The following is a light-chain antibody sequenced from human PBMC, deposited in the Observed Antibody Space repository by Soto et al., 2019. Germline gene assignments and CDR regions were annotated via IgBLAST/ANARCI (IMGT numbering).Light chain of an antibody. V-gene: IGKV3-20*01. CDR2: GAS. Sequence: EIVLTQSPGTLSLSPGERATLSCRASQSVSSSYLAWYQQKPGQAPRLLIYGASSRAPGIPDRFSGSGSGTDFTRTISRLEPEDFAVYSCQQYSRSPQPFGQATKVEIK. CDR1: QSVSSSY. CDR3: QQYSRSPQP. J-gene: IGKJ1*01.